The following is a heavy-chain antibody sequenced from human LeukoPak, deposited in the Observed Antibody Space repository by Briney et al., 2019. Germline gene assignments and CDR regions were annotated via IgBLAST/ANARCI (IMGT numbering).Heavy chain of an antibody. CDR2: IYYSGST. D-gene: IGHD6-13*01. Sequence: SETLSLTSNVSAGSLSSSYWSWIRQPPGKGLEWIGYIYYSGSTNYNPSLKSRVTISVDTSKNQFSLKLSSVTAADTAVYYCARVDSSSWYGSDYWGQGTLVTVSS. J-gene: IGHJ4*02. CDR1: AGSLSSSY. CDR3: ARVDSSSWYGSDY. V-gene: IGHV4-59*01.